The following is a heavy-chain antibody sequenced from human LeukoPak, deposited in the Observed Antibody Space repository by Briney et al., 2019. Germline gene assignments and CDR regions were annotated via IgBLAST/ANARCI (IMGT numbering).Heavy chain of an antibody. CDR3: ARFYSGYDSDWFDP. V-gene: IGHV5-51*01. CDR2: IYPGDSDT. D-gene: IGHD5-12*01. J-gene: IGHJ5*02. CDR1: GYSFTNYW. Sequence: GESLKISCKASGYSFTNYWIGWVRQMLGKGLEWMGIIYPGDSDTRYSPSFQGQVTISADKSISTAYLQWSSLKASDTAMYYCARFYSGYDSDWFDPWGQGTLVSVSS.